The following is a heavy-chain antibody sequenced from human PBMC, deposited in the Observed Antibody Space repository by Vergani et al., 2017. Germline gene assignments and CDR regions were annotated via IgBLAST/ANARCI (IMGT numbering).Heavy chain of an antibody. CDR3: ARGKQWLVRRLGQDY. J-gene: IGHJ4*02. D-gene: IGHD6-19*01. CDR2: INHSGST. Sequence: QVQLQQWGAGLLKPSETLSLTCAVYGGYFSGYYWSWIRQPPGKGLEWIGEINHSGSTNYNPSLKSRVTISVDTSKNQFSLKLSSVTAADTAVYYCARGKQWLVRRLGQDYWGQGTLVTVSS. V-gene: IGHV4-34*01. CDR1: GGYFSGYY.